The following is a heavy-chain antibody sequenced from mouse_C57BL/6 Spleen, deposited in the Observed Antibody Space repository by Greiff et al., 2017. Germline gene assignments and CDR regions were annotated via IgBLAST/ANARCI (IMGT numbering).Heavy chain of an antibody. CDR3: ASSNYDYFDY. Sequence: QVQLQQSGAELVRPGTSVKMSCKASGYTFTNYWIGWAKQRPGHGLEWIGDIYPGGGYTNYNEKIKGKATLTADKSSSTAYMQFSSLTSEDSAIYYCASSNYDYFDYWGQGTTLTVSS. CDR2: IYPGGGYT. CDR1: GYTFTNYW. D-gene: IGHD2-5*01. J-gene: IGHJ2*01. V-gene: IGHV1-63*01.